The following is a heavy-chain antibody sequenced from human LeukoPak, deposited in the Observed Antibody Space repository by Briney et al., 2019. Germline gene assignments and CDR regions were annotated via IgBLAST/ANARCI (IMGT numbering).Heavy chain of an antibody. V-gene: IGHV3-23*01. D-gene: IGHD6-19*01. CDR1: GFTFSSYA. J-gene: IGHJ4*02. CDR3: AKDCGYSSGWPHFDY. Sequence: PGGSLRLSCAASGFTFSSYAMSWVRQAPGKGLEWVSAISGSGGSTYYADSVKGRFTISRDNSKNTLYLQMNSLRAKDTAVYYCAKDCGYSSGWPHFDYWGQGTLVTVSS. CDR2: ISGSGGST.